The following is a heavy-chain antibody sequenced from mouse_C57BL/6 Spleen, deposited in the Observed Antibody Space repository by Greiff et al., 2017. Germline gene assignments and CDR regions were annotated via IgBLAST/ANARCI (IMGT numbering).Heavy chain of an antibody. J-gene: IGHJ2*01. Sequence: VQLQQPGAELVKPGASVKMSCKASGYTFTSYWITWVKQRPGQGLEWIGDIYPGSGSTNYNEKFKSKATLTVDTSSSPAYRQLSSLTSEDSAVYYGARGDYYGSSYVYFDYWGQGTTLTVSS. D-gene: IGHD1-1*01. CDR1: GYTFTSYW. CDR2: IYPGSGST. CDR3: ARGDYYGSSYVYFDY. V-gene: IGHV1-55*01.